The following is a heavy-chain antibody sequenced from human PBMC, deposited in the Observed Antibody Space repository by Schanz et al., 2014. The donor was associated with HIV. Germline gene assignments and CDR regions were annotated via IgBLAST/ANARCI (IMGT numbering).Heavy chain of an antibody. CDR3: ARVANWDYYGMDV. CDR1: GFTFSRDG. V-gene: IGHV3-NL1*01. CDR2: ISGGSGST. D-gene: IGHD3-16*01. J-gene: IGHJ6*02. Sequence: QVHLVESGGGVVQPGRSLRLSCAASGFTFSRDGMNWVRQAPGKGLEWVSSISGGSGSTFYADSVKGRFTISRDNSKNTLFLQMNSLRGEDTAVYYCARVANWDYYGMDVWGRGTTVTVSS.